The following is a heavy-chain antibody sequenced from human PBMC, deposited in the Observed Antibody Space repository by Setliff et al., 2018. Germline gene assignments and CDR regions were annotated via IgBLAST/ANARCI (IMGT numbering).Heavy chain of an antibody. CDR1: GYSFTSYW. Sequence: GESLKISCKGSGYSFTSYWIGWVRQMPGKGLEWMGIIYPGDSDTRHSPSFQGQVTISADTSINTAFLQWNNLKASDTAVYYCARRGERFFNWFDPWGQGTLVTVSS. D-gene: IGHD2-21*01. J-gene: IGHJ5*02. CDR2: IYPGDSDT. CDR3: ARRGERFFNWFDP. V-gene: IGHV5-51*01.